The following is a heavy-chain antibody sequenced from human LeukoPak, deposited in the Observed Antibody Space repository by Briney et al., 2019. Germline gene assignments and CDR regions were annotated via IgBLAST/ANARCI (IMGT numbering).Heavy chain of an antibody. Sequence: SVRVSCKASGGTFSSYAISWVRQAPGQGLEWMGGIIPIFGTANYAQKFQGRVTITADESTSTAYMELSSLRSEDTAVYYCARGSGSYYGFDYWGQGTLVTVSS. V-gene: IGHV1-69*13. CDR3: ARGSGSYYGFDY. CDR2: IIPIFGTA. D-gene: IGHD1-26*01. CDR1: GGTFSSYA. J-gene: IGHJ4*02.